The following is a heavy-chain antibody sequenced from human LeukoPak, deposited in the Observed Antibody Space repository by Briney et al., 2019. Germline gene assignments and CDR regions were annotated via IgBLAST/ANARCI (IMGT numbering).Heavy chain of an antibody. CDR3: ATDRNWNLDY. V-gene: IGHV1-2*02. CDR2: INPNSGGT. Sequence: GASVKVSCKASGYTFTDYYMHWVRQAPGQGLEWMGWINPNSGGTDYAQKFQGRVTMTRYTSISTAYMELSRLTSDDTAVYYCATDRNWNLDYWGQGTLVTVSS. J-gene: IGHJ4*02. CDR1: GYTFTDYY. D-gene: IGHD1-1*01.